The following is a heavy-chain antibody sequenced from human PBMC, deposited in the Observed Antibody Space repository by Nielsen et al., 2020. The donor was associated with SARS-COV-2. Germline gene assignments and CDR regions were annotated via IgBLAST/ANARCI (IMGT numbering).Heavy chain of an antibody. Sequence: GGSLRLSCAASGFTFSSYWMSWVRQAPGKGLEWVANIKQDGSEKYYVDSVKGRFTISRDNAKNSLYLQMNSLRAEDTAVYYCAAEGGDGSSWYWGQGTLVTVSS. V-gene: IGHV3-7*03. J-gene: IGHJ4*02. CDR1: GFTFSSYW. D-gene: IGHD6-13*01. CDR2: IKQDGSEK. CDR3: AAEGGDGSSWY.